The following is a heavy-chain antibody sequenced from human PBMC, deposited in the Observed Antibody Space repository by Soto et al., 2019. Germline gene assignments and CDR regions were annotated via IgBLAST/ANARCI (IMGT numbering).Heavy chain of an antibody. CDR1: GYTVTSYG. Sequence: QVQLVQSGAEVKKPGASVKVSCKASGYTVTSYGISWGRQAPGQGLEWMGWINVYNGNTNYAQTLQGRVTMTTDTTTRTAYLDLRSLRSDDTAVNFCARDTSRWEYDYWGQGTLVTVSS. D-gene: IGHD6-19*01. J-gene: IGHJ4*02. CDR2: INVYNGNT. CDR3: ARDTSRWEYDY. V-gene: IGHV1-18*01.